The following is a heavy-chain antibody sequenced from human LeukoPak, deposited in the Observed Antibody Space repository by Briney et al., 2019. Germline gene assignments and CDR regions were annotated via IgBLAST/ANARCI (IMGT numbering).Heavy chain of an antibody. J-gene: IGHJ4*02. CDR3: ASQSVGYYGSGSSASDY. CDR1: GFTFSSYA. V-gene: IGHV3-53*01. D-gene: IGHD3-10*01. CDR2: IYSGGST. Sequence: PGRSLRLSCAASGFTFSSYAMSLVRQAPGKGLEWVSVIYSGGSTYYADSVKGRFTISRDNSKNTLYLQMNSLRAEDTAVYYCASQSVGYYGSGSSASDYWGQGTLVTVSS.